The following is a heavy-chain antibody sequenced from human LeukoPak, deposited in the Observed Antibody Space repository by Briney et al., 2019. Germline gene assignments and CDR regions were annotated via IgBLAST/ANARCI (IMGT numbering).Heavy chain of an antibody. V-gene: IGHV4-34*01. J-gene: IGHJ2*01. CDR2: INHSGST. Sequence: SETLSLTCAVYGGSFSGYYWSWIRQPPGKGLEWIGEINHSGSTNYNPSLKSRVTISVDTSKNQFSLKLSSVTAADPAVYYCARAWYFDLWGRGTLVTVSS. CDR1: GGSFSGYY. CDR3: ARAWYFDL.